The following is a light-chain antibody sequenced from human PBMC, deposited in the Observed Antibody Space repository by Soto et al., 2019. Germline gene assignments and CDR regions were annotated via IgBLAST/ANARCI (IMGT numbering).Light chain of an antibody. CDR3: MQGTHWPPVT. CDR2: EVS. J-gene: IGKJ5*01. CDR1: QSLVYXXXNTY. V-gene: IGKV2-30*01. Sequence: DVVMTQSPLSLTVTLGQPASISCRSSQSLVYXXXNTYLNWLQQRPGQSPRRLIYEVSNRDSGVPDRFSGSGSGTDFTLKISRVEAEDVGVYYCMQGTHWPPVTFGQGTRLEIK.